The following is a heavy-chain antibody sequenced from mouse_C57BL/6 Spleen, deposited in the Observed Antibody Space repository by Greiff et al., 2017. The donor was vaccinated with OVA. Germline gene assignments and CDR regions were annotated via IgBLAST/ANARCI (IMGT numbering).Heavy chain of an antibody. CDR3: ARTADCYGRSRALLDY. CDR2: IYPGSGST. Sequence: QVQLQQPGAELVKPGASVKMSCKASGYTFTSYWITWVKQRPGQGLEWIGDIYPGSGSTNYNEKFKSKATLTVDTSSSTAYMQRNSLTSEDSAVYYCARTADCYGRSRALLDYWGQGTPVTVSA. CDR1: GYTFTSYW. D-gene: IGHD1-1*01. V-gene: IGHV1-55*01. J-gene: IGHJ4*01.